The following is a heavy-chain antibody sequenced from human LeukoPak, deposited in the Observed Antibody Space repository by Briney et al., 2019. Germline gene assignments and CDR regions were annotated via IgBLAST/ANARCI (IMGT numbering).Heavy chain of an antibody. Sequence: GGSLRLSCAASGFTFSSYAMSWVRQAPGKGLEWVSAISGSGGSTYYAGSVKGRFTISRDNSKNTLSLQMNSLRAEDTAVYYCAREGRWFGEALDYWGQGTLVTVSS. CDR2: ISGSGGST. V-gene: IGHV3-23*01. CDR3: AREGRWFGEALDY. D-gene: IGHD3-10*01. CDR1: GFTFSSYA. J-gene: IGHJ4*02.